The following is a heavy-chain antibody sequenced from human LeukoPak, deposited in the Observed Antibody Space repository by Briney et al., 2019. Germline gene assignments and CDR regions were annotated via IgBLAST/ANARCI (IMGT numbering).Heavy chain of an antibody. CDR1: GYMFTGYY. CDR3: ARDAAYCGGDCYPNWFDP. J-gene: IGHJ5*02. D-gene: IGHD2-21*02. V-gene: IGHV1-2*02. Sequence: GASVKVSCKASGYMFTGYYMHWVRQAPGQGLEWMGWINPNSGGTNYAQMLQGRVTMTTDTSTSTAYMELRSLRSDDTAVYYCARDAAYCGGDCYPNWFDPWGQGTLVTVSS. CDR2: INPNSGGT.